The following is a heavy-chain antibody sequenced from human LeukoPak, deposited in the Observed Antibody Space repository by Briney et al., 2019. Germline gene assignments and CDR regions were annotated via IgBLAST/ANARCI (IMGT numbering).Heavy chain of an antibody. Sequence: GGSLRLSCAAPGFTFSTYAMTWVRQAPGKGLEWVSSISTSVGNTYYADSVKGRFTISRDNSTNTLYLQMNSLTAEDTAVYYCAKRAEFGGFDPWGQGTLVTVSS. D-gene: IGHD3-10*01. CDR3: AKRAEFGGFDP. CDR1: GFTFSTYA. J-gene: IGHJ5*02. V-gene: IGHV3-23*01. CDR2: ISTSVGNT.